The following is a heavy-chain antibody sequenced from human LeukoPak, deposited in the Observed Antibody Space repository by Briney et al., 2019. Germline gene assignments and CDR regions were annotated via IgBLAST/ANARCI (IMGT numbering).Heavy chain of an antibody. CDR1: GFVFSSQD. D-gene: IGHD6-19*01. Sequence: GGSLRLSCAASGFVFSSQDMGWVRQAPGKGREWVSAISDGGSRTYYADSVKGRFTISRDNSKNTLHLQMNSLRAEDTAVYYCAKDARRSSGWYFFDHWGQGTLVTVSS. V-gene: IGHV3-23*01. CDR2: ISDGGSRT. CDR3: AKDARRSSGWYFFDH. J-gene: IGHJ4*02.